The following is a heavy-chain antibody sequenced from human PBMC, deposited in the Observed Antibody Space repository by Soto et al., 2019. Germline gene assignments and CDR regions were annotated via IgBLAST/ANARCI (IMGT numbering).Heavy chain of an antibody. CDR2: INHSGST. V-gene: IGHV4-34*01. CDR3: ARGSPLVVVPAAMRYNWFDP. CDR1: GGSFSGHY. J-gene: IGHJ5*02. D-gene: IGHD2-2*01. Sequence: SETLSLTCAVYGGSFSGHYWCWIRLPPGQGLERIGEINHSGSTNYNPALQSRVTLSVDTSKNQFSLKLSSGAAADTAVYYCARGSPLVVVPAAMRYNWFDPWGQGTLVTVS.